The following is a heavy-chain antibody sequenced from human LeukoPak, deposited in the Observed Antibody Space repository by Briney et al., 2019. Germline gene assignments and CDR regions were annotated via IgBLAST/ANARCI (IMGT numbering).Heavy chain of an antibody. CDR3: ARDGRDSYGDNDAFDI. J-gene: IGHJ3*02. CDR1: GGSISSYY. V-gene: IGHV4-59*01. D-gene: IGHD5-18*01. CDR2: IYYSGST. Sequence: PSETLSLTCTVSGGSISSYYWSWLRQPPGKGLEWIGYIYYSGSTNYNPSLKSRVTISVDTSKNQFSLKLSSVTAADTAVYYCARDGRDSYGDNDAFDIWGQGTTVTVSS.